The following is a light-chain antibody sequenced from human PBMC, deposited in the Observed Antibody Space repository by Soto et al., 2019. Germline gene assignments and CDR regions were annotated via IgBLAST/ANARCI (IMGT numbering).Light chain of an antibody. CDR2: DAS. Sequence: EIVLTQSPATLSLSPGERATLSCRASQSVSSYLAWYQQEPGQAPRLLIYDASNRATGIPARFSGSGSGTDFTLTISSLEPEDFAVYYCQQYNNWPFTFGPGTKVDI. CDR3: QQYNNWPFT. CDR1: QSVSSY. J-gene: IGKJ3*01. V-gene: IGKV3-11*01.